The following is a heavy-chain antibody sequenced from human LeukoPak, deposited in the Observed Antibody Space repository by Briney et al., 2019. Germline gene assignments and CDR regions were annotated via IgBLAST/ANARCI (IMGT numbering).Heavy chain of an antibody. Sequence: GGSLRLSCAASGFTFRNFWMHWVRQAPGKGLEWVSGISPSSDWTDYTDSVKGRFTISRDDSKNTLYLQMNSLRAEDTAIYYCARDYGSSLQPLDYWAREPWSPSPQ. D-gene: IGHD6-13*01. CDR3: ARDYGSSLQPLDY. CDR1: GFTFRNFW. J-gene: IGHJ4*02. CDR2: ISPSSDWT. V-gene: IGHV3-23*01.